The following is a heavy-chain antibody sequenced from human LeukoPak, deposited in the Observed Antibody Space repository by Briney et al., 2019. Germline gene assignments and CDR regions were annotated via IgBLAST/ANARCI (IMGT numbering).Heavy chain of an antibody. D-gene: IGHD2-15*01. Sequence: ASVKVSCKASGYTFTSYYMHWVRQAPGQGLEWMGIINPSGGSTSYAQKFQGRVTMTRDTSTSTVYMELSSLRSEDTAVYYCARDLRRLTGGSPTRPRNDYWGQGTLVTVSS. CDR2: INPSGGST. J-gene: IGHJ4*02. V-gene: IGHV1-46*01. CDR3: ARDLRRLTGGSPTRPRNDY. CDR1: GYTFTSYY.